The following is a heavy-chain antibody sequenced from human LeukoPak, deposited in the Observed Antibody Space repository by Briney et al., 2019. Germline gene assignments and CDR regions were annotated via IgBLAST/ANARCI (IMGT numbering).Heavy chain of an antibody. V-gene: IGHV4-38-2*02. CDR2: FYHGGST. CDR1: GYSISTGYY. D-gene: IGHD3-10*01. J-gene: IGHJ6*03. CDR3: ARVEEAYGSGRRENYYYYYMDV. Sequence: SETLSLTCTVSGYSISTGYYWDWIRQPPGKGLEWIGTFYHGGSTYYNPSLKSRVTISVDTSKNQFSLKLRSVTAADTAVYYCARVEEAYGSGRRENYYYYYMDVWGKGTTVTISS.